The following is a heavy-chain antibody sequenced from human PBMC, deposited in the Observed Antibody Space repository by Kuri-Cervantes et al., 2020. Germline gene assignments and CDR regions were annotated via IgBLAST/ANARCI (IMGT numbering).Heavy chain of an antibody. CDR2: ISYDGSNE. CDR1: GFTFSTYT. Sequence: GGSLRLSCAASGFTFSTYTMHWVRQAPGKGLEWVAAISYDGSNEYYADSVKGRFTISSDNSKNTLYLQMNSLRAEDTAVYYCARDRPYYGSGSYGDYWGQGTLVTVSS. J-gene: IGHJ4*02. D-gene: IGHD3-10*01. CDR3: ARDRPYYGSGSYGDY. V-gene: IGHV3-30-3*01.